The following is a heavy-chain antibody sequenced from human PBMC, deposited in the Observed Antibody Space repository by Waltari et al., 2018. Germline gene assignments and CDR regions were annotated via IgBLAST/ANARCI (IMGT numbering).Heavy chain of an antibody. Sequence: QVKLVQSGAEVKKPGASAKVSCKVSGYTLTELSMHWVRQAPGNGLEWMGGFDPEDGETIYAQKFQGRVTMTEDTSTDTAYMELSSLRSEDTAVYYCATAGLSTLGYYYDSSGYYGWGQGTLVTVSS. CDR2: FDPEDGET. D-gene: IGHD3-22*01. CDR1: GYTLTELS. V-gene: IGHV1-24*01. CDR3: ATAGLSTLGYYYDSSGYYG. J-gene: IGHJ4*02.